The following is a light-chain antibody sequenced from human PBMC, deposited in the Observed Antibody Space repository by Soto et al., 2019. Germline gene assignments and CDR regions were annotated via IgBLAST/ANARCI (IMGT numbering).Light chain of an antibody. J-gene: IGLJ1*01. Sequence: QSVLTQPASVSGSPGQSITISCTGTSSDVGGYDYVSWYQLHPGKAPKLMVFEVSNRPSGVSYRFSGSKSGNRASLTMSGLQAEDEADYFCSSYSISTAYLFGTGTKVTVL. V-gene: IGLV2-14*01. CDR3: SSYSISTAYL. CDR2: EVS. CDR1: SSDVGGYDY.